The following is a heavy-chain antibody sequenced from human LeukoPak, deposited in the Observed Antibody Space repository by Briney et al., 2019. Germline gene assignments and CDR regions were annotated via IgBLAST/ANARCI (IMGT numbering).Heavy chain of an antibody. V-gene: IGHV1-2*02. CDR3: ARDEDGGGDCYSTIFAY. J-gene: IGHJ4*02. Sequence: GASVKVSCKASGYTFTGYYMHWVLQAPGQGLEWMGGINPNSGGTNYAQKFQGRVTMTRDTSISTTYMELSRLRSADTAAYYCARDEDGGGDCYSTIFAYWGQGTLVTVYS. D-gene: IGHD2-21*02. CDR2: INPNSGGT. CDR1: GYTFTGYY.